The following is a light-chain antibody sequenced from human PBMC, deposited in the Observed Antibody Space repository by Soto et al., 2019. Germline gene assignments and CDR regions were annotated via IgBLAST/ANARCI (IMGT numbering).Light chain of an antibody. J-gene: IGLJ1*01. CDR1: SSDVGGYNY. Sequence: QSVLTQPPSASGSPGQSVTISCTGTSSDVGGYNYVSWYQQHPGKAPKLMIYEVSKRPSGVPDRFSGSKSGNTASLTVSGLQAEDEADYHCSSYAGSTTPYVFGTGTKVTV. V-gene: IGLV2-8*01. CDR3: SSYAGSTTPYV. CDR2: EVS.